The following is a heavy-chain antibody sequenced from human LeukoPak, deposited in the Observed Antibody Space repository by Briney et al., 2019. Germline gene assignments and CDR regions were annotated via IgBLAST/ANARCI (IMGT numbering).Heavy chain of an antibody. V-gene: IGHV3-30-3*01. CDR1: GFTFSSYA. CDR2: ISYDGSNK. CDR3: ARDSGWYGMDV. Sequence: GGSLRLSCAASGFTFSSYAMHWVRQAPGKGLEWEAVISYDGSNKYYADSVKGRFTISRDNSKNTLYLQMNSLRAEDTAVYYCARDSGWYGMDVWGQGTTVTVSS. D-gene: IGHD6-19*01. J-gene: IGHJ6*02.